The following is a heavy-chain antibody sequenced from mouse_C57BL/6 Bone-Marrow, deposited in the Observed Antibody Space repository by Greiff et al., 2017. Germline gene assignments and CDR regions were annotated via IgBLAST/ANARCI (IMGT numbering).Heavy chain of an antibody. J-gene: IGHJ1*03. D-gene: IGHD1-1*01. Sequence: EVQLVESGGGLVQPGGSLSLSCAASGFTFTDYYMSWVRQPPGTALEWLGFIRNKANGYTTEYSASVKGRFTISRDNSQSILYLQMNALRAEDSATYYCARWDYGSSPYWYFDVWGTGTTVTVSS. CDR3: ARWDYGSSPYWYFDV. CDR1: GFTFTDYY. V-gene: IGHV7-3*01. CDR2: IRNKANGYTT.